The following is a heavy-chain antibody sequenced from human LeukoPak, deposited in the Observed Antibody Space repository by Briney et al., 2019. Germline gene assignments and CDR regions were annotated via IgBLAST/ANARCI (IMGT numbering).Heavy chain of an antibody. Sequence: GGSLTLFCAASAFTFSRSGMHWVRQAPGKGLEWVAVISYDGSNKYYADYVKGRFTISRDNSKNTLYLQMNSLRAEDTAGYYRAKGWGSLDYGGQGTLVTVP. J-gene: IGHJ4*02. CDR3: AKGWGSLDY. CDR1: AFTFSRSG. CDR2: ISYDGSNK. D-gene: IGHD3-16*01. V-gene: IGHV3-30*18.